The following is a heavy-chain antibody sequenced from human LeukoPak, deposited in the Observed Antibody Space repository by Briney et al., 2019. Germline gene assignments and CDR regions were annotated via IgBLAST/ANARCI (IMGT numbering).Heavy chain of an antibody. Sequence: GGSLRLSCAASGFTFSNSTMNWVRQTPEKGLEWVSSISSSSTFIYYADSVKGRFTISRDNAKNSLYLQMNNLRAEDTAVYFCAVHSSGYYYYYMDVWGKGTTVTVSS. D-gene: IGHD6-19*01. J-gene: IGHJ6*03. V-gene: IGHV3-21*01. CDR1: GFTFSNST. CDR2: ISSSSTFI. CDR3: AVHSSGYYYYYMDV.